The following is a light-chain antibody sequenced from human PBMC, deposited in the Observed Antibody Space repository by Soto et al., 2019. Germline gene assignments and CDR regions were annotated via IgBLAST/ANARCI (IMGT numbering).Light chain of an antibody. V-gene: IGKV3-20*01. Sequence: EILLKQSPGTLVFSPGERATLSFRASSSVCRSYLAWYQQKPGQAPRPLIYGASSRATGIPDRFSGSGSGTDFTLTISRLEPEDFAVYYCQQYGSSPRFGGGTKVEIK. CDR3: QQYGSSPR. J-gene: IGKJ4*02. CDR2: GAS. CDR1: SSVCRSY.